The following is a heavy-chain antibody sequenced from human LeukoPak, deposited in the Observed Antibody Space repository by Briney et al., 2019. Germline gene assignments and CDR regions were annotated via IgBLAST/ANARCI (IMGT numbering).Heavy chain of an antibody. CDR3: ARDQYGTRLD. Sequence: GGSLRLSCSASGFIFSTCSMNWVRQAPGKGLEWVSSISSSGSSIYYADSVKGRFTISRDNAKNSLYLQMNSLRAEDTAIYYCARDQYGTRLDWGQGTLVTVSS. J-gene: IGHJ4*02. CDR2: ISSSGSSI. V-gene: IGHV3-21*01. CDR1: GFIFSTCS. D-gene: IGHD1-1*01.